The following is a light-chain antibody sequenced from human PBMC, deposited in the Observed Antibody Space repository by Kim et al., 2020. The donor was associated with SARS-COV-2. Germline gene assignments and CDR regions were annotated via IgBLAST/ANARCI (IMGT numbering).Light chain of an antibody. CDR2: QDN. Sequence: SVSPGQTASITCSGDKLGDKYAFWYQQKPGHSPVLVIYQDNTRPSGIPERFSGSNSANTATPTISGTQAMDEADYYCQAWDRSTAVFGGGTQLTVL. V-gene: IGLV3-1*01. CDR1: KLGDKY. J-gene: IGLJ2*01. CDR3: QAWDRSTAV.